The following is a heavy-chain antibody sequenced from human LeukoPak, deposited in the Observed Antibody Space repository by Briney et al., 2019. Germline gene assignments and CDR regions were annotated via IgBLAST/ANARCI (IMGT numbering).Heavy chain of an antibody. CDR2: INPSGGST. CDR1: GYTFTSYY. J-gene: IGHJ3*02. D-gene: IGHD2-2*01. Sequence: ASVKVSCKASGYTFTSYYMHWVRQAPGQGLEWMGIINPSGGSTSYAQKFQGRVTMTRDTSTSTVYMELSSLRSDDTAVYYCARDGIVVVPAATHLDAFDIWGQGTMVTVSS. V-gene: IGHV1-46*01. CDR3: ARDGIVVVPAATHLDAFDI.